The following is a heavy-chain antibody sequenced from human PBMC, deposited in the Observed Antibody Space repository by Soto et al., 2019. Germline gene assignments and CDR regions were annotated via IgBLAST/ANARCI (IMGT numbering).Heavy chain of an antibody. Sequence: ASVKVSCKASGGTFSSYAISWVRQAPGQGLEWMGGIIPIFGTANYAQKFQGRVTITADESTSTAYMELSSLRSEDTAVYYCARADYDSSGYYYDFDYWGQGTLVTVSS. D-gene: IGHD3-22*01. CDR1: GGTFSSYA. V-gene: IGHV1-69*13. CDR3: ARADYDSSGYYYDFDY. J-gene: IGHJ4*02. CDR2: IIPIFGTA.